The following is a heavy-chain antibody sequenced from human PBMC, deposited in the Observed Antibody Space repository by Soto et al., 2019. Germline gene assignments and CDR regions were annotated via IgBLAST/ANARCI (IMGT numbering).Heavy chain of an antibody. D-gene: IGHD3-3*01. CDR3: AKDLGSGTIFGVVDDAFDI. CDR1: GFTFSSYA. J-gene: IGHJ3*02. Sequence: GGSLRLSCAASGFTFSSYAMSWVRQAPGKGLEWVSAISGSGGSTYYADSVKGRFTISSDKSKNTLYLQMNSRRAGDTAVYYCAKDLGSGTIFGVVDDAFDIWGQGTMVTVSS. CDR2: ISGSGGST. V-gene: IGHV3-23*01.